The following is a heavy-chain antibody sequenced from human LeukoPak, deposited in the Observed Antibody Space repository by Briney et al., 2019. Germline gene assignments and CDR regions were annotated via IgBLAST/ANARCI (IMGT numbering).Heavy chain of an antibody. CDR1: GGAISPYY. J-gene: IGHJ4*02. D-gene: IGHD1-26*01. CDR2: TDYSANT. V-gene: IGHV4-59*12. CDR3: ARAISGSFFASDH. Sequence: AGTLSLTCTVSGGAISPYYCGWIRQPPGKGLEGIGYTDYSANTKYNPSLQSRVTMSVDTSKNQCSLQVGSVTAADTAVYYCARAISGSFFASDHWGQGTLVTVSS.